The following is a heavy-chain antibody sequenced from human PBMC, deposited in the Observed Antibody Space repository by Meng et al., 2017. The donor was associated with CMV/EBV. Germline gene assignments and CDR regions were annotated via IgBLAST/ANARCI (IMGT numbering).Heavy chain of an antibody. CDR2: ISSSSSYI. V-gene: IGHV3-21*01. CDR1: GFTFSSYS. CDR3: ARVLPDCSSTSCYGMDV. J-gene: IGHJ6*02. D-gene: IGHD2-2*01. Sequence: GESLKISCAASGFTFSSYSMNWVRQVPGKGLEWVSSISSSSSYIYYADSVKGRFTISRDNAKNSLYLQMNSLRAEDTAVYDCARVLPDCSSTSCYGMDVWGQGTTVTVSS.